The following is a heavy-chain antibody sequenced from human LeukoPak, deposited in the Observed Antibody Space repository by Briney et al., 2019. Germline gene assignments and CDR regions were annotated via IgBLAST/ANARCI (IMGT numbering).Heavy chain of an antibody. D-gene: IGHD3-10*01. CDR1: GFNFNSYA. Sequence: GGSLRLPCAASGFNFNSYAVHWVRQAPGKGLEWVAFISYDGSKTYHADSVKGRFTISRDTSKTTLYLQMNSLRAEDTAVYYCATELRILSWGVDAFDIWGQGTMVTVCS. J-gene: IGHJ3*02. CDR2: ISYDGSKT. V-gene: IGHV3-30*04. CDR3: ATELRILSWGVDAFDI.